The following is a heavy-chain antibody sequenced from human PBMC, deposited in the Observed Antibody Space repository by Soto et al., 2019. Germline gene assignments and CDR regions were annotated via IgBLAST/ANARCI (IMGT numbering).Heavy chain of an antibody. Sequence: AVGSLRLSCAASGFTFSSYWMHWVRQAPGKGLVWVSRINSDGSSTSYADSVKGRFTISRDNAKNTLYLQMNSLRAEDTAVYYCARGGGYCSSTSCYPYYYYYGMDVWGQGTTVTVSS. CDR1: GFTFSSYW. CDR2: INSDGSST. CDR3: ARGGGYCSSTSCYPYYYYYGMDV. D-gene: IGHD2-2*01. V-gene: IGHV3-74*01. J-gene: IGHJ6*02.